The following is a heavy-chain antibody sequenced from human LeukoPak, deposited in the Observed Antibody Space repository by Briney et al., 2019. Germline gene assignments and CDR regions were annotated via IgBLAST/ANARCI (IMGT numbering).Heavy chain of an antibody. CDR2: INPNSGGT. Sequence: ASVKVSCKASGYTFTGYYMHWVRQAPGQGLEWMGWINPNSGGTNYAQKFQGRVTMTRDTSISTAYMELSRLRSDDTAVYYCARSGSGSYPLGNYWGQGTLATVSS. V-gene: IGHV1-2*02. CDR1: GYTFTGYY. CDR3: ARSGSGSYPLGNY. D-gene: IGHD1-26*01. J-gene: IGHJ4*02.